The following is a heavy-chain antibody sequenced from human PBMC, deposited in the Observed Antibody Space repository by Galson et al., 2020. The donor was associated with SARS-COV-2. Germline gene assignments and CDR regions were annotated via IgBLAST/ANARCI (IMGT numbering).Heavy chain of an antibody. CDR2: ISYDGSNK. CDR3: AREGVAMATLDAFDI. Sequence: GGSLRLSCAASGFTLSSDAMHWVRQAPGKGLEWVAAISYDGSNKYYAGSGKGRFTISRDNSKNTLYLQMNSLSAEDTAVYYCAREGVAMATLDAFDIWGQGTMVTVSS. V-gene: IGHV3-30*11. CDR1: GFTLSSDA. J-gene: IGHJ3*02. D-gene: IGHD5-12*01.